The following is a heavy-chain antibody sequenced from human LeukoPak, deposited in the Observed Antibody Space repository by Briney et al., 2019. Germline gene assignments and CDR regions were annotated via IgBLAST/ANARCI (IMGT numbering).Heavy chain of an antibody. Sequence: SQTLSLTCTVSGGSISSGSYYWSWIRQPAGKGLEWIGRIYTSGSTNYNPSLKSRVTISVDTSKNQFSLKLSSVTAADTAVYYCARDPLVEMATITDYWGQGTLVTVSS. CDR2: IYTSGST. CDR1: GGSISSGSYY. J-gene: IGHJ4*02. D-gene: IGHD5-24*01. CDR3: ARDPLVEMATITDY. V-gene: IGHV4-61*02.